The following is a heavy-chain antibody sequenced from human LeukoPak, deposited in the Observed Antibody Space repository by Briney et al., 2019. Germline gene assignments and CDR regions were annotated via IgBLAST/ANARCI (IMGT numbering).Heavy chain of an antibody. CDR1: GFRLTAYG. V-gene: IGHV3-30*02. D-gene: IGHD6-19*01. CDR2: IPFDGSDE. J-gene: IGHJ4*02. Sequence: PGGSLRISCEVSGFRLTAYGTHWVRQAPGKGLEWVAYIPFDGSDEYYVDSVKGRFSISRDNSKNTLFLQMNSLRPEDTAVYYCAKVIRSSGWYVDYWGQGTLVTVSS. CDR3: AKVIRSSGWYVDY.